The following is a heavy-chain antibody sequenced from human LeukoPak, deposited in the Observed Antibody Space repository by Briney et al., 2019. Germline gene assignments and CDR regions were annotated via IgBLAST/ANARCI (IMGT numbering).Heavy chain of an antibody. J-gene: IGHJ3*02. D-gene: IGHD2-2*01. CDR1: GYTFTGYY. CDR3: ARARYQLLLDAFDI. V-gene: IGHV1-2*02. CDR2: INPNSGGT. Sequence: ATVKVSCKASGYTFTGYYMHWVRQAPGQGLEWMGWINPNSGGTNYAQKFQGRVTMTRDTSISTAYMELSRLRSDDTAVYYCARARYQLLLDAFDIWGQETMVTVSS.